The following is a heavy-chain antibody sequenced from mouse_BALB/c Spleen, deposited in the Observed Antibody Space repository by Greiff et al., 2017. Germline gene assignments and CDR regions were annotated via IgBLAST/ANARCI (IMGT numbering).Heavy chain of an antibody. CDR2: ISCYNGAT. V-gene: IGHV1S34*01. CDR1: GYSFTGYY. J-gene: IGHJ2*01. D-gene: IGHD3-3*01. CDR3: GRGGDLYYFDY. Sequence: LVKTGASVKISCKASGYSFTGYYMHWVKQSHGKSLEWIGYISCYNGATSYNQTFKGKATFTVDTSSSTAYMQFNSLTSEDSAVYYCGRGGDLYYFDYWGQGTTLTVSS.